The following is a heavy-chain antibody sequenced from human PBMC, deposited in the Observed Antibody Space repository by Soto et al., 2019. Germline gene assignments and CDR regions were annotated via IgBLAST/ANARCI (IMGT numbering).Heavy chain of an antibody. V-gene: IGHV3-7*01. Sequence: VQLVESGGGVVQPGRSLRLSCVASGFTFSNSGMHWVRQAPGKGLEWVANIKQDGSEKYYVDSVKGRFTISRDNAKNSLYLQMNSLRAEDTAVYYCARDRYYYDSSGYFYYWGQGTLVTVSS. D-gene: IGHD3-22*01. CDR3: ARDRYYYDSSGYFYY. J-gene: IGHJ4*02. CDR2: IKQDGSEK. CDR1: GFTFSNSG.